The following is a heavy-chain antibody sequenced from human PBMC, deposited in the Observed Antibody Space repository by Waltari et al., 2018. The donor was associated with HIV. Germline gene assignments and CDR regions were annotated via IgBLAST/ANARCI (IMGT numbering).Heavy chain of an antibody. Sequence: EVQLVESGGGWVQPGGSLRLSCAASGFSLSSFEMNWVRQAPGKGLEWISYISNSGSPIYYAGSVRGRFTISRDSDKNSLFLQMNSLRVEDTAVYYCARGWCDSWGQGTMVTVSS. CDR2: ISNSGSPI. J-gene: IGHJ4*02. V-gene: IGHV3-48*03. D-gene: IGHD2-21*01. CDR1: GFSLSSFE. CDR3: ARGWCDS.